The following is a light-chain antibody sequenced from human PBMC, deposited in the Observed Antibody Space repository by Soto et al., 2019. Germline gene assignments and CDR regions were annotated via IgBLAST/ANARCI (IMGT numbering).Light chain of an antibody. CDR3: QQYGSAPST. CDR2: GAS. Sequence: EIVLTQSPGTLSLSPGERATLSCRASQSVSSNYLAWYQQKPGQAPRLLIYGASSRATGIPDTFSGSGSGTDFTLTISRLEPADFAVYYCQQYGSAPSTFGGGTKVEIK. J-gene: IGKJ4*01. CDR1: QSVSSNY. V-gene: IGKV3-20*01.